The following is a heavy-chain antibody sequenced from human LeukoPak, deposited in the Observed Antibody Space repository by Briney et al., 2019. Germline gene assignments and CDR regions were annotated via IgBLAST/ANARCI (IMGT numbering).Heavy chain of an antibody. J-gene: IGHJ5*02. CDR2: ISSSSSYI. V-gene: IGHV3-21*01. Sequence: PGGSLRLSCAASGFTVSSNYMSWVRQAPGKGLEWVSSISSSSSYIYYADSVKGRFTISRDNAKNSLYLQMNSLRAEDTAVYYCAREGIAAAVEPWGQGTLVTVSS. CDR3: AREGIAAAVEP. D-gene: IGHD6-13*01. CDR1: GFTVSSNY.